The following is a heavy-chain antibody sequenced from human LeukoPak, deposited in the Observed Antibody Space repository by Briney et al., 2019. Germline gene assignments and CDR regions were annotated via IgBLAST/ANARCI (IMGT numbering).Heavy chain of an antibody. CDR2: IYYSGST. V-gene: IGHV4-59*01. Sequence: PSETLSLTCTVSGGSTSSYYWSLIRQPPGKGLEWIGYIYYSGSTNYNPSLKSRVTISVDTSKNQFSLKLSSVTAADTAVYYCARGPSYYDFWSGYYEYFQHWGQGTLVTVSS. J-gene: IGHJ1*01. CDR1: GGSTSSYY. CDR3: ARGPSYYDFWSGYYEYFQH. D-gene: IGHD3-3*01.